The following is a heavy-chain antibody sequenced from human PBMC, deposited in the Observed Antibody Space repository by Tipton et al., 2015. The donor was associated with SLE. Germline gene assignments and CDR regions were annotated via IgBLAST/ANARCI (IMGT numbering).Heavy chain of an antibody. V-gene: IGHV4-4*09. Sequence: LRLSCTVSGGSISSYYWSWIRQPPGKGLEWIGYMYTSGSTNYNPSLKSRVTISVDTSKNQFSLRLSSVTTADTAVYYCAGGRIGSGYFEFWGQGTLVTVSS. CDR2: MYTSGST. CDR1: GGSISSYY. CDR3: AGGRIGSGYFEF. J-gene: IGHJ4*02. D-gene: IGHD5-12*01.